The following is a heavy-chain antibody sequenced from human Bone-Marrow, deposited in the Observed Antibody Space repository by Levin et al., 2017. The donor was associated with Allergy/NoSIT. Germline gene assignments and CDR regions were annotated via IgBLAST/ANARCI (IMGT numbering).Heavy chain of an antibody. Sequence: GGSLRLSCAASGFTFSSYSMNWVRQAPGKGLEWVSLISSSSSYIKYADSVKGRFTISRDNAKNSVYLQMNSLRAEDTAVYYCARESYSSSSWFDPWGQGTLVTVSS. J-gene: IGHJ5*02. CDR3: ARESYSSSSWFDP. V-gene: IGHV3-21*01. CDR1: GFTFSSYS. CDR2: ISSSSSYI. D-gene: IGHD6-6*01.